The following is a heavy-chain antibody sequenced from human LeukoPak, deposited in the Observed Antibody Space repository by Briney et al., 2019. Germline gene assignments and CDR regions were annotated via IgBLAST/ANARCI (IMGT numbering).Heavy chain of an antibody. J-gene: IGHJ6*03. V-gene: IGHV3-11*04. CDR2: ISSSGSTI. D-gene: IGHD4-11*01. Sequence: PGGSLRLSCAASGFTFSDYYMTWMRQAPGKGLEWVSYISSSGSTIYYADSVKGRFTISRDNAKNSLYLQMNSLRAEDTAVYYCARPTGDYSTYYYYYYSMDVWGKGPTVTVS. CDR1: GFTFSDYY. CDR3: ARPTGDYSTYYYYYYSMDV.